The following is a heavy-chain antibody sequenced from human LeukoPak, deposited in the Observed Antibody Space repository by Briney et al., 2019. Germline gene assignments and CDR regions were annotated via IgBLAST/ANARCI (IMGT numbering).Heavy chain of an antibody. V-gene: IGHV3-21*01. J-gene: IGHJ4*02. Sequence: GGSLRLSCAASGFTFSSYSMNWVRQAPGKGLEWVSSISSSSSYIYYADSVKGRFTISRDNAKDSLYLQMNSLRAEDTAVYYCASLSSSFLVDYWGQGTLVTVSS. CDR1: GFTFSSYS. D-gene: IGHD6-13*01. CDR3: ASLSSSFLVDY. CDR2: ISSSSSYI.